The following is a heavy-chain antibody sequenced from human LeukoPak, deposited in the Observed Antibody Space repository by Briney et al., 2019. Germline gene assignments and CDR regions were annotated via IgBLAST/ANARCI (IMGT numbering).Heavy chain of an antibody. Sequence: SLRLSCAASGFTFDDYAMHWVRQAPGKGLEWVSGISWNSGSIGYADSVKGRFTISRDNAKNSLYLQMNSLRAEDTAFYYCAKEEAIVLMVYAMGYWGQGTLVTVSS. CDR1: GFTFDDYA. J-gene: IGHJ4*02. D-gene: IGHD2-8*01. V-gene: IGHV3-9*01. CDR3: AKEEAIVLMVYAMGY. CDR2: ISWNSGSI.